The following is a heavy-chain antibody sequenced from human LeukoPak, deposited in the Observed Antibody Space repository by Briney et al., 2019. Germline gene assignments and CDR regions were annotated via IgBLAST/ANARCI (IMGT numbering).Heavy chain of an antibody. CDR1: GFTFSSYA. V-gene: IGHV3-23*01. J-gene: IGHJ3*02. CDR2: ISGSACST. CDR3: ARNTSGFKLGDAFDI. D-gene: IGHD3-22*01. Sequence: GGSLRLSCAASGFTFSSYAMTWVRQAPGKGLEWISAISGSACSTSYADSVKGRFTISRDNSKNTLYLQMNSLRAEDTAIYYCARNTSGFKLGDAFDIWGQGTMVTVSS.